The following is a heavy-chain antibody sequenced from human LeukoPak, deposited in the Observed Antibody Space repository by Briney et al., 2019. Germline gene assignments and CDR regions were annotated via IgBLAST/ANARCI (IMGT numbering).Heavy chain of an antibody. J-gene: IGHJ6*02. CDR2: FYSGGST. D-gene: IGHD6-13*01. CDR1: GFNVFSNY. V-gene: IGHV3-66*01. Sequence: GGSLRLSCVVSGFNVFSNYTSWVRQAPGKGLEWVSGFYSGGSTYYADSVKGRFTISRDNSRNTLYLQMNGLRAEDTAVYYCAGGYENYYYGMDVWGQGTTVTVSS. CDR3: AGGYENYYYGMDV.